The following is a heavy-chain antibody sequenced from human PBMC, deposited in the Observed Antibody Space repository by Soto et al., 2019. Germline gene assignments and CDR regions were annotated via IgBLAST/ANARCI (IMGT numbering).Heavy chain of an antibody. CDR2: VFHTGST. CDR1: GDSISSSSSW. V-gene: IGHV4-4*02. CDR3: ARTLGAAGTALEY. Sequence: QVQLQESGPGLVKTSGTLSLTCAVSGDSISSSSSWWSWVRQSPGKGLEWIGEVFHTGSTNYNPSHKSRITLSVDKSKNQFSLKLSSVTAADTAVYYCARTLGAAGTALEYWGQGTLVTVSS. J-gene: IGHJ4*02. D-gene: IGHD6-13*01.